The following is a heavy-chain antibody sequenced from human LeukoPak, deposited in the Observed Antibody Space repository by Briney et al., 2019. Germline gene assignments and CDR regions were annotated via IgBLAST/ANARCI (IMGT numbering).Heavy chain of an antibody. V-gene: IGHV4-31*03. D-gene: IGHD6-19*01. CDR3: ARATSRRGSSGWRHPLDV. Sequence: SETLSLTCTVSGGSISSGGYYWSWIRQHPGKGLEWIGYIYYSGSTYYNPSLKSRVTISVDTSKNQFSLKLSSVTAADTAVYYCARATSRRGSSGWRHPLDVWGQGTTVTVSS. CDR2: IYYSGST. CDR1: GGSISSGGYY. J-gene: IGHJ6*02.